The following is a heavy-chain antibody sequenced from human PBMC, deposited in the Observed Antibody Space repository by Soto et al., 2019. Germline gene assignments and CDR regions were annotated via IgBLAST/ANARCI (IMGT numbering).Heavy chain of an antibody. J-gene: IGHJ6*02. D-gene: IGHD6-6*01. Sequence: EEQLVESGGGLVQPGRSLRLSCAASGFSFDDYAMHWVRQAHRKGLEWVSGISWNSDTIGYADSVKGRFNISRDNAKNSLYLQMNSLSPEDTALYYCAKDIAARGMGYDQYYYDMDVWGQGTTVTVS. CDR3: AKDIAARGMGYDQYYYDMDV. V-gene: IGHV3-9*01. CDR2: ISWNSDTI. CDR1: GFSFDDYA.